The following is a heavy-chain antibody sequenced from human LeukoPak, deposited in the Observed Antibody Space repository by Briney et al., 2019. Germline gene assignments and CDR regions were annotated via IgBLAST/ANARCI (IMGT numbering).Heavy chain of an antibody. CDR1: GGSISSYY. CDR3: ARILRPHYYYYYMDV. J-gene: IGHJ6*03. V-gene: IGHV4-59*01. CDR2: IYYSGST. D-gene: IGHD1-26*01. Sequence: SETLSLTCTASGGSISSYYWSWIRQPPGKGLEWIGYIYYSGSTNYNPSLKSRVTISVDTSKNQFSLKLSSVTAADTAVYYCARILRPHYYYYYMDVWGKGTTVTVSS.